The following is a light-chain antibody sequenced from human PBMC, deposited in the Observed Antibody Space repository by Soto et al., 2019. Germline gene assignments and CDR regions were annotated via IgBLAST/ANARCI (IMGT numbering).Light chain of an antibody. CDR1: QGISSY. J-gene: IGKJ5*01. Sequence: DIQLTQSPSFLSASVGDRVTITCRASQGISSYLAWYQQKPGKAPKLLIYAASTLQSGVPSRFSGSGSGTEFTLTISSLQPEDFATYYCQQLNSYPDFGQGTRLEI. CDR3: QQLNSYPD. V-gene: IGKV1-9*01. CDR2: AAS.